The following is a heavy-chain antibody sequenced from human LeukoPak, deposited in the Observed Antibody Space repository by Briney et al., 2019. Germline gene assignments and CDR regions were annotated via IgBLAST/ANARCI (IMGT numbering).Heavy chain of an antibody. J-gene: IGHJ1*01. CDR3: AREVDTDLEYFQH. Sequence: GGSLRLSCAASGFTFSGYAMHWVRRAPGKGLEWVAVISYDGSNKYYADSVKGRFTISRDNSKNTLYLQMNSLRAEDTAVHYCAREVDTDLEYFQHWGQGTLVTVSS. CDR1: GFTFSGYA. CDR2: ISYDGSNK. V-gene: IGHV3-30-3*01. D-gene: IGHD5-18*01.